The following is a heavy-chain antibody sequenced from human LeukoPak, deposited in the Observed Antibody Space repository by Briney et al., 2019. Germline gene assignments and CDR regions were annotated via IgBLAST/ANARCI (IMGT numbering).Heavy chain of an antibody. CDR2: IYHSGST. Sequence: SETLSLTCAVSGCSISSGGYSWSWIRQPPGKGLEWIVYIYHSGSTYYNPSLKSRVTISVDRSKNQFSLKLSSVTAADTAVYYCARHSGANSNAFDIWGQGTMVTVSS. CDR3: ARHSGANSNAFDI. J-gene: IGHJ3*02. V-gene: IGHV4-30-2*01. D-gene: IGHD4/OR15-4a*01. CDR1: GCSISSGGYS.